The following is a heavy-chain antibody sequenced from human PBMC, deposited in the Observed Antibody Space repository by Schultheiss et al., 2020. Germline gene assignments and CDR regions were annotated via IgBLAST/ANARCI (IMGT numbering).Heavy chain of an antibody. CDR1: GGSISSSSYY. D-gene: IGHD3-3*01. Sequence: GSLRLSCTVSGGSISSSSYYWGWIRQPPGKGLEWIGYIYYSGSTNYNPSLKSRVTISVDTSKNQFSLKLSSVTAADTAVYYCARRDFWSGYYDYWGQGTLVTVSS. J-gene: IGHJ4*02. CDR2: IYYSGST. V-gene: IGHV4-61*05. CDR3: ARRDFWSGYYDY.